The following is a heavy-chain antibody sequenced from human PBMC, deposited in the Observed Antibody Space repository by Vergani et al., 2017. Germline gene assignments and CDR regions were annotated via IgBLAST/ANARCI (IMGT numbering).Heavy chain of an antibody. V-gene: IGHV3-9*01. Sequence: VEAGGGLVQPGGSLRLSCTASGFTFQAFAFHWVPQVSGRGLEGVSGIDRNYGVKNGNSFEGRFSISRDKAKKAVFLQMNKLRHEDTALYFCVKDNDYDADGPFDLWGRGTLVTVSS. CDR2: IDRNYGVK. J-gene: IGHJ2*01. D-gene: IGHD3-16*01. CDR3: VKDNDYDADGPFDL. CDR1: GFTFQAFA.